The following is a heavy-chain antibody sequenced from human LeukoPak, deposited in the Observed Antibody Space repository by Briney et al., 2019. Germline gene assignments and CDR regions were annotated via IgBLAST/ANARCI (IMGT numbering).Heavy chain of an antibody. CDR2: IYHSGST. CDR1: GGSISSGGYS. D-gene: IGHD3-22*01. V-gene: IGHV4-30-2*01. J-gene: IGHJ3*02. CDR3: ARDRKLDSNAFDI. Sequence: SETLSLTCTVSGGSISSGGYSWSWIRQPPGKGLEWIGYIYHSGSTYYNPSLKSRVTISVDRSKNQFSLKLSSVTAADTAVYYCARDRKLDSNAFDIWAKGQWSPSLQ.